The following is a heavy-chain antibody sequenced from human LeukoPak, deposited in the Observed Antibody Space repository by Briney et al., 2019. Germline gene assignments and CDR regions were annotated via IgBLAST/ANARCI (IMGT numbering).Heavy chain of an antibody. CDR3: ARSPIECSGGSCYSLYFDY. CDR2: IYPGDSDT. D-gene: IGHD2-15*01. Sequence: GESLKISCKCSGYSFTSYWIGWVRQMPGKGLEWMGIIYPGDSDTRYSPSFQCQVTISADKSISTAYLQWSSLKASDTAMYYCARSPIECSGGSCYSLYFDYWGQGTLVTVSS. CDR1: GYSFTSYW. J-gene: IGHJ4*02. V-gene: IGHV5-51*01.